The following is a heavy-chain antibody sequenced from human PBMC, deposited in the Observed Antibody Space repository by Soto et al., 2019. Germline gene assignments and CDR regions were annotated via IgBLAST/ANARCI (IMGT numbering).Heavy chain of an antibody. J-gene: IGHJ4*02. D-gene: IGHD3-3*01. CDR3: AKDDNHVYDFWSGYSSFDY. V-gene: IGHV3-23*01. CDR2: ISGSGGST. Sequence: GGSLRLSCAASGFTFSSYAMSWVRQAPGKGLEWVSAISGSGGSTYYADSVKGRFTISRDNSKNTLYLQMNSLRAEDTAVYYCAKDDNHVYDFWSGYSSFDYWGQGTLVTVSS. CDR1: GFTFSSYA.